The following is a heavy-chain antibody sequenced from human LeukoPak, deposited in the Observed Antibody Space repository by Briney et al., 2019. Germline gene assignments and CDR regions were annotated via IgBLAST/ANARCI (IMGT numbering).Heavy chain of an antibody. V-gene: IGHV3-21*01. Sequence: GGSLRLSCVASAFTFSASWMTWVRQAPGKGLEWVSFISSSSSYIYYADSVKGRFTISRDNAKNSLYLQMNSLRAEDTAVYYCARGTMFPYYSDYWGQGTLVTVSS. CDR2: ISSSSSYI. D-gene: IGHD3-10*02. CDR3: ARGTMFPYYSDY. CDR1: AFTFSASW. J-gene: IGHJ4*02.